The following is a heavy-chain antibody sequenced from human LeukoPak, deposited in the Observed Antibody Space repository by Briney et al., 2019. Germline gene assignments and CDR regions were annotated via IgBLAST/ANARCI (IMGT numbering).Heavy chain of an antibody. CDR2: IYHSGST. V-gene: IGHV4-38-2*02. J-gene: IGHJ4*02. D-gene: IGHD6-19*01. Sequence: SETLSLTCTVSGYSTSSGYYWGWIRQPPGKGLEWIGSIYHSGSTYYNPSLKSRVTISVDTSKNQFSLKLSSVTAADTAVYYCATKASPGIAVAGYFDYWGQGTLVTVSS. CDR1: GYSTSSGYY. CDR3: ATKASPGIAVAGYFDY.